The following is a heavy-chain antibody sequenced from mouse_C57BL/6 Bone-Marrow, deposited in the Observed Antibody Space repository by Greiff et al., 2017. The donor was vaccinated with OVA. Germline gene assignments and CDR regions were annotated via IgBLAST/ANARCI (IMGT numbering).Heavy chain of an antibody. CDR2: INPYNGGT. D-gene: IGHD2-2*01. J-gene: IGHJ2*01. V-gene: IGHV1-19*01. CDR3: ARSAGYYLDY. Sequence: EVQRVESGPVLVKPGASVKMSCKASGYTFTDYYMNWVKQSHGKSLEWIGVINPYNGGTSYNQKFKGKATLTVDKSSSTAYMELNSLTSEDSAVYYCARSAGYYLDYWGQGTTLTVSS. CDR1: GYTFTDYY.